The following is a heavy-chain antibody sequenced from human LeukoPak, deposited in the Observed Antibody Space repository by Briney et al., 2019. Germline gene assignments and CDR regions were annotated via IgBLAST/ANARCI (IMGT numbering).Heavy chain of an antibody. D-gene: IGHD3-22*01. Sequence: GGSLRLSCAASGFTFSSYAMTWVGQAPGKGLEWISAISGSAYSTSYADSVKGRFTISRDNSKNTLYLQMNSLRAEDTAIYYCARNTSGFKLGDAFDIWGQGTMVTVSS. CDR3: ARNTSGFKLGDAFDI. V-gene: IGHV3-23*01. CDR1: GFTFSSYA. J-gene: IGHJ3*02. CDR2: ISGSAYST.